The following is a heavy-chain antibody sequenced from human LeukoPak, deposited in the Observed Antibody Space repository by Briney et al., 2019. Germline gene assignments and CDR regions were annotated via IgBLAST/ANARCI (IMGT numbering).Heavy chain of an antibody. CDR1: GYTVTSYY. CDR2: INPNSGGT. J-gene: IGHJ4*02. Sequence: RWASVKVSCKASGYTVTSYYMHWVRQAPGQGLEWMGWINPNSGGTNYAQKFQGRVTMTRDTSISTAYMELSRLRSDDTAVYYCARGLAGYYFDYWGQGTLVTVSS. D-gene: IGHD3/OR15-3a*01. V-gene: IGHV1-2*02. CDR3: ARGLAGYYFDY.